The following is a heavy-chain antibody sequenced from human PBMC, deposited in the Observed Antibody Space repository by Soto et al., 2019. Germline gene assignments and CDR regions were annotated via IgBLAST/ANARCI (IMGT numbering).Heavy chain of an antibody. CDR2: INPRNGDT. CDR1: GYTFTGNY. V-gene: IGHV1-2*02. J-gene: IGHJ4*02. CDR3: VRGGGVDVVTPTRIVFDY. Sequence: QVQLVQSGAEVKKPGASVKVSCKVSGYTFTGNYMHWMRQAPGQGPEWMGWINPRNGDTEYAQKFQGRVTITKDTAISSAYMDLSRLTSDDTAIYFCVRGGGVDVVTPTRIVFDYWCQGTLLTVSS. D-gene: IGHD2-21*02.